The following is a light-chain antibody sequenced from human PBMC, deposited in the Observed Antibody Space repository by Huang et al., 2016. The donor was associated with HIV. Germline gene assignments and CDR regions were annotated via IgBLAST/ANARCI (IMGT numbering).Light chain of an antibody. V-gene: IGKV1-9*01. CDR2: AAS. CDR3: QQLHSYPYT. Sequence: IQLTQSPSSLSASVGGRVNITCRASQGISNYLAWNQQKPGKAPILLIYAASTLQSGVPSRFRGSGSGTDFTLTISSLQPEDSATYYCQQLHSYPYTFGQGTKLEIK. CDR1: QGISNY. J-gene: IGKJ2*01.